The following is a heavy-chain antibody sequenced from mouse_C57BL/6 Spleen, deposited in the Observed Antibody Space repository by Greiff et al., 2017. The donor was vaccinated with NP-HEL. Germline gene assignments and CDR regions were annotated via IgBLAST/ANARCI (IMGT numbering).Heavy chain of an antibody. J-gene: IGHJ3*01. V-gene: IGHV14-4*01. Sequence: EVQRVESGAELVRPGASVKLSCTASGFNIKDDYMHWVKQRPEQGLEWIGWIDPENGDTEYASKFQGKATITADTSSNTAYLQLSSLTSEDTAVYYCTPTVVPFAYWGQGTLVTVSA. D-gene: IGHD1-1*01. CDR1: GFNIKDDY. CDR2: IDPENGDT. CDR3: TPTVVPFAY.